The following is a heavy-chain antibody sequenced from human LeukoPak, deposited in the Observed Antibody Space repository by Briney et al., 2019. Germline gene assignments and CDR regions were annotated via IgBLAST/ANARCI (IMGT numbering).Heavy chain of an antibody. D-gene: IGHD3-10*01. V-gene: IGHV3-9*01. CDR1: GFTFDDYA. J-gene: IGHJ6*02. CDR2: ISWNSGSI. CDR3: AKDMVRYYGMDV. Sequence: GGSLRLSCAASGFTFDDYAMHWVRQAPGKGLEWVSGISWNSGSIGYADSVKGRFTISRDNAKNSLYLQMNSLRAEDTALYYCAKDMVRYYGMDVWGQGTTVTVSS.